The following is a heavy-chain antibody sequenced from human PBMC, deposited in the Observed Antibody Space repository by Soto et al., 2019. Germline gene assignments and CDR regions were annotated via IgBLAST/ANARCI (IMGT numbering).Heavy chain of an antibody. J-gene: IGHJ5*01. CDR3: STRAYDTNGYYRFDP. D-gene: IGHD3-22*01. CDR1: GGSFSCHS. V-gene: IGHV4-34*01. CDR2: INHSGRV. Sequence: SETLSITCAVYGGSFSCHSLTWIRQSPGKGLEWIGDINHSGRVNYSPSLKSRVTISLDTSKNQFSLTLSAVTAADTAMYYCSTRAYDTNGYYRFDPWGQGTLVNVSS.